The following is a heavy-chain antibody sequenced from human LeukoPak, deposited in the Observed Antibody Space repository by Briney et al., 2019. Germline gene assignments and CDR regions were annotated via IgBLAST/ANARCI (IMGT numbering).Heavy chain of an antibody. D-gene: IGHD4-11*01. CDR3: ATDDYNNYTSPFDY. J-gene: IGHJ4*02. CDR2: ISDEGGKK. Sequence: PGGSLRLSCAASGFTFSGYSMHWVRQAPGKGLEWVAVISDEGGKKYYADSVKGRFTISRDNSKNTLYLQMDSLRAEDTAVYYCATDDYNNYTSPFDYWGQGTLVTVSS. CDR1: GFTFSGYS. V-gene: IGHV3-30*03.